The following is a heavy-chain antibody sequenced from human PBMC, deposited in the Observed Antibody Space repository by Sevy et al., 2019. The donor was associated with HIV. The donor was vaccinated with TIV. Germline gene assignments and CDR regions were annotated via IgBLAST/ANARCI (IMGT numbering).Heavy chain of an antibody. CDR1: GHTFTAYY. J-gene: IGHJ4*02. CDR2: INTNSGAT. CDR3: ARSGYYYGFDY. D-gene: IGHD3-22*01. Sequence: ASVKVSCKASGHTFTAYYMHWVRQAPGQGLEWMGWINTNSGATKYAQMFQDRVTMTSDTSISTVYMDLSRLRSDDTAVYFCARSGYYYGFDYWGQGTLVTVSS. V-gene: IGHV1-2*02.